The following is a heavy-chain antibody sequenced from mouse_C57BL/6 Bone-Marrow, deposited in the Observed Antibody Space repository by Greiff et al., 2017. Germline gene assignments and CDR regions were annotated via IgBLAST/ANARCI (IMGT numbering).Heavy chain of an antibody. D-gene: IGHD1-1*01. J-gene: IGHJ3*01. CDR3: ASDYGSSLFAY. Sequence: EVQLQQSGPELVKPGASVKISCKASGYTFTDYYMNWVKQSHGKSLEWIGDINPNNGGTSYNQKFKGKATLTVDKSSSTAYMERRSLTSEDSAVYYCASDYGSSLFAYWGQGTLVTVSA. CDR2: INPNNGGT. V-gene: IGHV1-26*01. CDR1: GYTFTDYY.